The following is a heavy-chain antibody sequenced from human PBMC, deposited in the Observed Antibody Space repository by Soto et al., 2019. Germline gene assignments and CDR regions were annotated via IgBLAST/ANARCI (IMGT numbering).Heavy chain of an antibody. V-gene: IGHV1-8*01. J-gene: IGHJ4*02. Sequence: QVQLVQSGAEVKKPGASVRVSCEPSGYTFTTYDINWVRQATGQGLEWMGWMNPNSGNTGSAQKFQGRVTMTRNTSISTAYMELSNLRSEDTAVYFCARGRGRGPAAYFDYWGQGTLVTVSS. D-gene: IGHD3-16*01. CDR1: GYTFTTYD. CDR2: MNPNSGNT. CDR3: ARGRGRGPAAYFDY.